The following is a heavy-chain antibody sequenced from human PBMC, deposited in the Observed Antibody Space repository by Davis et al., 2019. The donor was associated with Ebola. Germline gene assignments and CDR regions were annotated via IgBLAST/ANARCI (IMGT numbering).Heavy chain of an antibody. J-gene: IGHJ4*02. V-gene: IGHV4-34*01. CDR1: GGSFSGYY. CDR3: ARGSGSGGY. D-gene: IGHD1-26*01. Sequence: MPSETLSLTCAVYGGSFSGYYWSWIRQPPGKGLEWIGEINHSGSTNYNPSLKSRVTISVDTSKNQFSLKLSSVTAADTAVYYCARGSGSGGYWGQGTLVTVSS. CDR2: INHSGST.